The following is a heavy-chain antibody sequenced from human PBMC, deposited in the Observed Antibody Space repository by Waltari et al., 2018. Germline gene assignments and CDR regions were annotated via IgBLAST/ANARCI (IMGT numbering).Heavy chain of an antibody. D-gene: IGHD1-26*01. V-gene: IGHV4-59*01. CDR3: ARGVGAYPEYYFDY. CDR2: IYYRGST. Sequence: VQLLESGGGLVQPGGSLRLSCAASGFTFSSYAISWIRQHPGKGLEWIGYIYYRGSTNYNPSLKSRVTISGDTSKNQFSLKLRAVTAADTAVYYCARGVGAYPEYYFDYWGQGTLVTVSS. J-gene: IGHJ4*02. CDR1: GFTFSSYA.